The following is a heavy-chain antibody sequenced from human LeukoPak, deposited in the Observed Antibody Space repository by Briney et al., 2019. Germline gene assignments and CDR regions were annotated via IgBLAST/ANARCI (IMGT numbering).Heavy chain of an antibody. J-gene: IGHJ4*02. CDR2: ISGSGGST. D-gene: IGHD3-9*01. CDR3: AKDASRILRYFDWLLDY. CDR1: GFTFSSYA. V-gene: IGHV3-23*01. Sequence: GGSLRLSCGASGFTFSSYAMSWVRQAPGKGREWVSAISGSGGSTYYADSVKGRFTISRDNSKNTLYLQMNSLRAEDTAVYYCAKDASRILRYFDWLLDYWGQGTLVTVSS.